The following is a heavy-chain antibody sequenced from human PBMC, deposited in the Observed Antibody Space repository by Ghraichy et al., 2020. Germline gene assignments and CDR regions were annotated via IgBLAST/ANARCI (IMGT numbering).Heavy chain of an antibody. CDR1: GFRFSIYS. CDR3: AREDCGGNCNYHPRLDY. D-gene: IGHD2-21*01. V-gene: IGHV3-30-3*01. CDR2: ISPDGSEE. Sequence: AGSLRLSCAASGFRFSIYSMHWVRQAPGKGLEWVALISPDGSEEYYADSVKGRFTISRDNSKNTLYLQMNSLRIEDTAVYYCAREDCGGNCNYHPRLDYWGQGTLGTVSS. J-gene: IGHJ4*02.